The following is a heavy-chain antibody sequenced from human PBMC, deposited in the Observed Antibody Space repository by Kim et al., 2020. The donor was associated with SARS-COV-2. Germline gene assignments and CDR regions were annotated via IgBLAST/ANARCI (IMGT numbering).Heavy chain of an antibody. CDR1: GFTFAKHG. CDR2: ISHRGGST. D-gene: IGHD3-10*01. CDR3: AKGKRIMTAVRGIINDGFDV. J-gene: IGHJ3*01. Sequence: GGSLRLSCEGSGFTFAKHGMTWVRQAPGKGLEWVSAISHRGGSTYYIESVKGRFTVSRDNAKNTFHLQMNSLRVEDTAVYYCAKGKRIMTAVRGIINDGFDVWGQGTLVTVSS. V-gene: IGHV3-23*01.